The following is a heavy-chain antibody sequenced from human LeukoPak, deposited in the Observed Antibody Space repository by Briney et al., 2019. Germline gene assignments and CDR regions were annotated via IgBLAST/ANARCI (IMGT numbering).Heavy chain of an antibody. CDR3: ARDPGGSWFDP. Sequence: GGSLRLSCAASGFTFSSYWMHWVRQAPGKGLVWVSRINSDGSSTSYADSVKGRFTISRDNAKNTLYLRMNSLRAEDTAVYYCARDPGGSWFDPWGQGTLVTVSS. CDR1: GFTFSSYW. D-gene: IGHD3-10*01. J-gene: IGHJ5*02. V-gene: IGHV3-74*01. CDR2: INSDGSST.